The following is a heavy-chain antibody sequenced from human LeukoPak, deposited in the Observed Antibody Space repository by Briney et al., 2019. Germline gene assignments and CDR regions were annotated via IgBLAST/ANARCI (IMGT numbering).Heavy chain of an antibody. Sequence: PGGSLRLSCAASGFTFSNAWMSWVRQPPGKGLEWIGRIFHSGSTSYSPSLKSRVTISMDKSKNQISLRLTSVTAADTAVYYCARSPTKRVPEDYWGQGTLVTVSS. V-gene: IGHV4-4*02. D-gene: IGHD2-2*01. CDR2: IFHSGST. CDR3: ARSPTKRVPEDY. J-gene: IGHJ4*02. CDR1: GFTFSNAW.